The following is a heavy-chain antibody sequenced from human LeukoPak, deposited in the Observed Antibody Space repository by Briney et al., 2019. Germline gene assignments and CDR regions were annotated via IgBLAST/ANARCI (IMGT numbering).Heavy chain of an antibody. CDR3: ARGAGYCTSTGCYGSDWFDS. D-gene: IGHD2-2*01. CDR1: GFSLSRYW. Sequence: GGSLRLSCAASGFSLSRYWMSWVRQAPGIGLEWVANIKQDGSEQYYADSVKGRFTISRDNAQNSLYLQMNSLRADDTAVYYCARGAGYCTSTGCYGSDWFDSWGQGVLVTVSS. V-gene: IGHV3-7*05. J-gene: IGHJ5*01. CDR2: IKQDGSEQ.